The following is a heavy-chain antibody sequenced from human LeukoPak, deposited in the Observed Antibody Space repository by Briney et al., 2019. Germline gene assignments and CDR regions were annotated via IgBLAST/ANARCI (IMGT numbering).Heavy chain of an antibody. V-gene: IGHV4-59*01. CDR2: IYYSGNT. CDR1: GGSISNYY. D-gene: IGHD2-2*01. Sequence: SEALSLTCTVSGGSISNYYWSWIRQPPGKGLEWIGYIYYSGNTNYNPSLKSRVTISVDTSKNQFSLKLNSVTAADTAVYYCARVRYCSTNRCYDREFDNWGQGTLVTVSS. CDR3: ARVRYCSTNRCYDREFDN. J-gene: IGHJ4*02.